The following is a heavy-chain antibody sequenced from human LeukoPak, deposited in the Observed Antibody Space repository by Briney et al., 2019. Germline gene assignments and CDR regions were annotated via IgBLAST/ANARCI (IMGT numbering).Heavy chain of an antibody. D-gene: IGHD3/OR15-3a*01. CDR2: ISSGGSPI. CDR3: TYLRTPYYNDKWVDP. Sequence: PGGSLRLSCAVSGFTITSWSMNWVRQAPGKGLECHSYISSGGSPIYYADSVKGRFAISRDDAKNLVYLQMNSLRAEDTAVYYCTYLRTPYYNDKWVDPWGQGALVTVSS. V-gene: IGHV3-48*04. CDR1: GFTITSWS. J-gene: IGHJ5*02.